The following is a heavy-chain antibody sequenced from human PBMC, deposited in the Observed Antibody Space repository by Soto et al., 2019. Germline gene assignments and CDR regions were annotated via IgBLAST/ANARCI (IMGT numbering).Heavy chain of an antibody. D-gene: IGHD3-10*01. CDR1: GGSISSGDYY. Sequence: SETLSLTCTVSGGSISSGDYYWSWIRQPPGKGLEWIGYIYYSGSTYYNPSLKSRVTISVDTSKNQFSLKLSSVTAADTAVYYCARGPMVRGTRYDMDVWGQGTTVTVSS. CDR2: IYYSGST. V-gene: IGHV4-30-4*02. J-gene: IGHJ6*02. CDR3: ARGPMVRGTRYDMDV.